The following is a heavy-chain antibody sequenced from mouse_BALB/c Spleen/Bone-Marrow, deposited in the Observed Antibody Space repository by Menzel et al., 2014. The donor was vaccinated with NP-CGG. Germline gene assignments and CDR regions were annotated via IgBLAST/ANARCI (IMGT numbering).Heavy chain of an antibody. D-gene: IGHD4-1*01. J-gene: IGHJ4*01. V-gene: IGHV3-2*02. CDR2: ISYSGST. Sequence: DVQLVESGPGLVKPSQSLSLTCTVTGYSITSDYAWNWIRQFPGNKLEWMGYISYSGSTSYNPSLKSRISITRDTSENQFFLQLNSVTTEDTATYYCSHWAYYYAMDYWGQGTSVTVSS. CDR3: SHWAYYYAMDY. CDR1: GYSITSDYA.